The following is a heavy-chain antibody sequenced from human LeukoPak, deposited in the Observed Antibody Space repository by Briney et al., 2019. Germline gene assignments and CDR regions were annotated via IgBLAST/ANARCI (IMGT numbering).Heavy chain of an antibody. D-gene: IGHD2-2*02. V-gene: IGHV3-21*01. CDR2: ISSSSSYI. J-gene: IGHJ4*02. CDR1: GFTFSSYE. Sequence: PGGSLRLSCAASGFTFSSYEMNWVRQAPGKGLEWVSSISSSSSYIYYADSVKGRFTISRDNAKNSLYLQMNSLRAEDTAVYYCAREPDIVVVPAAIPDYWGQGTLVTVSS. CDR3: AREPDIVVVPAAIPDY.